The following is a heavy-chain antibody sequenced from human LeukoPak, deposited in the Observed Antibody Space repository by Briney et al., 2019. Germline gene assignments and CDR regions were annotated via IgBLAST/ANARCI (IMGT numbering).Heavy chain of an antibody. D-gene: IGHD2-2*03. CDR3: ARVDDLDGFYY. CDR2: ISDDGSSK. Sequence: GGSLRLSCVTSGFTFSNHAMHWVRQGPGKGLEWVAVISDDGSSKFYADSVKGRFTISRDNSKNTLFLQINSLRPEDTAVYYCARVDDLDGFYYWGPGTMVTGSS. V-gene: IGHV3-30*04. J-gene: IGHJ3*01. CDR1: GFTFSNHA.